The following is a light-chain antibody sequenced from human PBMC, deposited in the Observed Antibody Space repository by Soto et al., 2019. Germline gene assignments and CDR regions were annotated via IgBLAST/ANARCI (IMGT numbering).Light chain of an antibody. CDR2: AAS. J-gene: IGKJ1*01. V-gene: IGKV1-39*01. Sequence: DIQMTQSPSSLSASVGDRVTITCRASQSINSYLNWYQQKPGKAPKVLIYAASSLQSGVPSRFSGSGSGTDFTLTISSLQPEDFAIYYCQHYNSYSEAFGQGTKVDIK. CDR1: QSINSY. CDR3: QHYNSYSEA.